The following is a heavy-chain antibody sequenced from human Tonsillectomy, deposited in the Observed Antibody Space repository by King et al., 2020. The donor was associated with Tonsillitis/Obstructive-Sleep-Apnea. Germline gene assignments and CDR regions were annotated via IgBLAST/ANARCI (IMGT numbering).Heavy chain of an antibody. CDR1: GGSISDYY. V-gene: IGHV4-59*01. CDR3: ARDRALRNWFDP. Sequence: QLQESGPGLVKPSETLSLTFTVSGGSISDYYWSWIRQPPGKGLKWIGYIDSSGNTNYNPSLKGRVTVSVDTAKNQFSLKLRSVTAVETAVYYCARDRALRNWFDPWGQGTLVTVSS. D-gene: IGHD3-10*01. J-gene: IGHJ5*02. CDR2: IDSSGNT.